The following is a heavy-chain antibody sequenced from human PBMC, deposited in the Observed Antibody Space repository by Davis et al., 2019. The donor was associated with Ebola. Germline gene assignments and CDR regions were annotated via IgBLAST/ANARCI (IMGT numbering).Heavy chain of an antibody. D-gene: IGHD6-6*01. Sequence: PSETLSLTCAVYGGSFSGYYWSWIRQPPGKGLEWIGEINHSGSTNYNPSLKSRVTISVDTSKNQFSLKLSSVTAADTAVYYCAHGRSSSGFDYWGQGTLVTVSS. J-gene: IGHJ4*02. CDR1: GGSFSGYY. CDR3: AHGRSSSGFDY. V-gene: IGHV4-34*01. CDR2: INHSGST.